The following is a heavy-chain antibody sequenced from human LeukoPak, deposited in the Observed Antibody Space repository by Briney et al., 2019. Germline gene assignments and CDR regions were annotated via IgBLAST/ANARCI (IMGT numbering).Heavy chain of an antibody. CDR1: GFTFSSYA. J-gene: IGHJ4*02. Sequence: PGGSLRLSCAASGFTFSSYAMHWVRQAPGKGLEWVAVISYDGSNKYYADSVKGRFTISRDNAKNSLYLQMNSLRAEDTAVYYCARDRTTEIDYWGQGTLVTVSS. V-gene: IGHV3-30-3*01. CDR2: ISYDGSNK. D-gene: IGHD4-17*01. CDR3: ARDRTTEIDY.